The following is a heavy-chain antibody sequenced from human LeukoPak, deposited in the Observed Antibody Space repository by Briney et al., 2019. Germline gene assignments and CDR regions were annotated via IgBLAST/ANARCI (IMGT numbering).Heavy chain of an antibody. CDR1: GFTFSSHA. D-gene: IGHD6-13*01. J-gene: IGHJ4*02. Sequence: PGGSLRLSCTASGFTFSSHAMNWVRQGPGKGLEWVSGISDSGGTTYYADSVKGRLTISRDNSKNTLYLQMNSLRVEDTAVYYCAKGRTAAAGRDYFDYWGQGTLVTVSS. CDR2: ISDSGGTT. CDR3: AKGRTAAAGRDYFDY. V-gene: IGHV3-23*01.